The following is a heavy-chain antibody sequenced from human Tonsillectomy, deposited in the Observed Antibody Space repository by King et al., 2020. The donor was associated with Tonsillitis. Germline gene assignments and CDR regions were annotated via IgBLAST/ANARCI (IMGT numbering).Heavy chain of an antibody. CDR2: IDPRDSYT. CDR3: ARVGYFDTSDYTTFDP. J-gene: IGHJ5*02. V-gene: IGHV5-10-1*03. Sequence: VQLVESGAEVKQPGESLRISCKGSGYIFTTYWIIWVRQMPGKGLEWMGTIDPRDSYTKYSPSFQGHVTISTDKSISTAYLQWGTLRASDTAMYYCARVGYFDTSDYTTFDPWGQGTLVTVSS. CDR1: GYIFTTYW. D-gene: IGHD3-22*01.